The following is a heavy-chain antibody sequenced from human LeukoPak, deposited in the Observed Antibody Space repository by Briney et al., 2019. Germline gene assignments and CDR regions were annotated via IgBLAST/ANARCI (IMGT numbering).Heavy chain of an antibody. D-gene: IGHD3-16*01. CDR2: INHSGST. V-gene: IGHV4-34*01. J-gene: IGHJ3*02. Sequence: PSETLSLTCAVYGGSFSGYYWSWIRQPPGKGQEWIGEINHSGSTNYNPSLKSRVTISVDTSKNQFSLKLSSVTAADTAVYYCARLRVIFWGFDIWGQGTMVTVSS. CDR1: GGSFSGYY. CDR3: ARLRVIFWGFDI.